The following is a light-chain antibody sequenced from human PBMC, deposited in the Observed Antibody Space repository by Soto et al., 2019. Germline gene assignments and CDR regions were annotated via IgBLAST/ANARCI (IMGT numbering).Light chain of an antibody. CDR3: QQYGSSPYT. J-gene: IGKJ2*01. V-gene: IGKV3-20*01. Sequence: EIVLTQSPGTLSLSAGERATLSCRASQSVSTSFLAWYQQKPGQAPRLLIYGASSRATGIPDRFSGSGSGTVFTRTIGRLEPEDFAVYYCQQYGSSPYTFGQGTKLEIK. CDR1: QSVSTSF. CDR2: GAS.